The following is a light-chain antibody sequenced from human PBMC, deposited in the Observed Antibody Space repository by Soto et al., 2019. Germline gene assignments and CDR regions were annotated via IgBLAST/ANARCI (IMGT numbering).Light chain of an antibody. CDR2: DAS. Sequence: EIVMMQSPLTLSVSRDERALVSCRASQSVGSNIAWYQQKPGQSPRLLVYDASTRATAIPARFSGSGSGTEFTLTINTLQPEDSAVYYCQQYNKWPRTFGGGTKVDIK. J-gene: IGKJ4*01. CDR3: QQYNKWPRT. V-gene: IGKV3-15*01. CDR1: QSVGSN.